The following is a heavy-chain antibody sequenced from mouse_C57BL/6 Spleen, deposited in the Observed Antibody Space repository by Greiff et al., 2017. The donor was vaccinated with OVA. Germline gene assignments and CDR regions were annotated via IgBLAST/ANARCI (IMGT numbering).Heavy chain of an antibody. J-gene: IGHJ3*01. Sequence: QVTLKECGPGILQPSQTLSLTCSFSGFSLSTFGMGVGWIRQPSGKGLEWLAHIWWDDDKYYNPALKSRLTISKDTSKNQVFLKIANVDTADTATYYCVREDYGSSFPFAYWGQGTLVTVSA. V-gene: IGHV8-8*01. CDR2: IWWDDDK. CDR1: GFSLSTFGMG. CDR3: VREDYGSSFPFAY. D-gene: IGHD1-1*01.